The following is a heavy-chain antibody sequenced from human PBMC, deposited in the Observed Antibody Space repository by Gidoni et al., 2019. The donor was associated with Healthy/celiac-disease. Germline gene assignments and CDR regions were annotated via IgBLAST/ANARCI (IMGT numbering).Heavy chain of an antibody. Sequence: EVQLVESGGGLVQPGGSLRLSCAASGLTFSSYWLSCGRQAPGKGLEWVANIKQDGSEKYYVDSVKGRFTISRDNAKNSLYLQMNSLRAEDTAVYYCARGTGYCSGGSCYSIDYFDYWGQGTLVTVSS. CDR1: GLTFSSYW. CDR2: IKQDGSEK. V-gene: IGHV3-7*01. J-gene: IGHJ4*02. CDR3: ARGTGYCSGGSCYSIDYFDY. D-gene: IGHD2-15*01.